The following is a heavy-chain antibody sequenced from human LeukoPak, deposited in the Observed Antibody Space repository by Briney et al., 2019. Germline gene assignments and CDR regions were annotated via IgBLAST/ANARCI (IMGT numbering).Heavy chain of an antibody. CDR1: GGTMSRDY. J-gene: IGHJ5*02. Sequence: SETLSLTCTASGGTMSRDYWSWVRQPPGKRLEWIGFVHYNGSTSYNPSLKSRVTISIDTSKNQFSLKVTSVTAADTAVYSCARQRREVGLPGVGWFDPWGQGTLVIVSS. CDR3: ARQRREVGLPGVGWFDP. V-gene: IGHV4-59*08. D-gene: IGHD1-26*01. CDR2: VHYNGST.